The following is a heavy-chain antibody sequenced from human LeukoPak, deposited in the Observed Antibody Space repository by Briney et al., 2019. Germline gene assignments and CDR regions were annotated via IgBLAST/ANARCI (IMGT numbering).Heavy chain of an antibody. CDR2: IWSDGTNT. CDR3: ARDAQRGFDYSNSLRY. CDR1: GFTFNHYG. V-gene: IGHV3-33*01. Sequence: ERSMRLSCVASGFTFNHYGLHWVRQAPGKGLEWVAVIWSDGTNTYYGDSVRGRFIISRDDSQNTVYLQMTSLRAEDSAVYYCARDAQRGFDYSNSLRYWGHGSLVTVSS. D-gene: IGHD4-11*01. J-gene: IGHJ4*01.